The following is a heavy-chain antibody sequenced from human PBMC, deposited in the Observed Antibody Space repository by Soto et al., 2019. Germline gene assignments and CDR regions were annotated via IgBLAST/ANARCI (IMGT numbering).Heavy chain of an antibody. J-gene: IGHJ4*02. CDR1: GYTFSIYY. D-gene: IGHD3-10*01. Sequence: QVQLVQSGAEVKKPGASVKVSCKASGYTFSIYYMHWVRQAPGQGLEWMGMIKPSGGSASYTQKFQGRVTMTRDTSTNTIDMELTSLRSEDTAVYYCVRSHYYGSGAYTLDDNWGQGTQVIVSS. CDR2: IKPSGGSA. V-gene: IGHV1-46*03. CDR3: VRSHYYGSGAYTLDDN.